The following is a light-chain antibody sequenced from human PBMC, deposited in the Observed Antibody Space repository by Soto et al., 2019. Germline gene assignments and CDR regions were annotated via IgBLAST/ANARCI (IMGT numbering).Light chain of an antibody. CDR1: QSISSW. CDR2: DAS. CDR3: QQYNSYSVT. V-gene: IGKV1-5*01. Sequence: DTQMTQSPPTLSASVGDRVTITCRASQSISSWLVWFQQKPGKAPKLLIYDASNLQSGVPSRFSGSGSGTEFTLTISSLQPDDFATYYCQQYNSYSVTFGQGTKVEIK. J-gene: IGKJ1*01.